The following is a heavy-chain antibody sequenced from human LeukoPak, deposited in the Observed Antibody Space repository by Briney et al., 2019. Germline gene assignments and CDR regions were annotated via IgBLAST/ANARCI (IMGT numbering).Heavy chain of an antibody. CDR3: ARDLVFLRGFYYDTSGFNY. D-gene: IGHD3-22*01. V-gene: IGHV4-4*07. J-gene: IGHJ4*02. CDR1: GGSISSYY. CDR2: IYASGST. Sequence: SETLSLTCTVSGGSISSYYWSWIRQPAGKGLEWIGRIYASGSTNYNPHLKSRVTMSVDTSKNQFSLKLSSVTAADTAVYYCARDLVFLRGFYYDTSGFNYWGQGTLVTVSS.